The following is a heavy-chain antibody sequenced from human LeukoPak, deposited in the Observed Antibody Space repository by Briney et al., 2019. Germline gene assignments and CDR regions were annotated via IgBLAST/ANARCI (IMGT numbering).Heavy chain of an antibody. Sequence: GGSLRLSCAASGFTFSSYAMSWVRQAPGKGLEWVSYISSSGSTIYYADSVKGRFTISRDNAKNSLYLQMNSLRAEDTAVYYCASGAYCGGDCFSWFDPWGQGTLVTVSS. V-gene: IGHV3-48*03. CDR3: ASGAYCGGDCFSWFDP. CDR1: GFTFSSYA. CDR2: ISSSGSTI. D-gene: IGHD2-21*02. J-gene: IGHJ5*02.